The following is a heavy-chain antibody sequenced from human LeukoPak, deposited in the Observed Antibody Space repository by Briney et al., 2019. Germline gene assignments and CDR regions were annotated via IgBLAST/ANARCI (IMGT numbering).Heavy chain of an antibody. CDR1: GGSFSGYY. J-gene: IGHJ5*02. V-gene: IGHV4-34*01. CDR2: INHSGST. CDR3: ARGYQLGSYLWFDP. D-gene: IGHD2-2*01. Sequence: SETLSLTCAVYGGSFSGYYWSWIRQPPGKGLEWIGEINHSGSTNYNPSLKSRVTISVDTSKNQFSLKLSSVTAADTAVYYCARGYQLGSYLWFDPWGQGTLVTVSS.